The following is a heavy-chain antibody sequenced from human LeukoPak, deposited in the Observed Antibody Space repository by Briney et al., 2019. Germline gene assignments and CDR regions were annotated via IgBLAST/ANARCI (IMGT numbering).Heavy chain of an antibody. CDR2: ISGSGYTT. CDR3: AKFVHGSGSADNI. Sequence: GGSLRLSCAASGFTFSSYAMNWVRQAPGRGLEWVSSISGSGYTTHYADSVQGRFTISRDNSNNTLYLQMNSLRVEDTAVYYCAKFVHGSGSADNIWGQGTMVTVSS. J-gene: IGHJ3*02. V-gene: IGHV3-23*01. D-gene: IGHD3-10*01. CDR1: GFTFSSYA.